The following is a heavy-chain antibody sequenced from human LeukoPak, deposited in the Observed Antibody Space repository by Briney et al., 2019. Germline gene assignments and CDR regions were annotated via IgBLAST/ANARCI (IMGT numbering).Heavy chain of an antibody. J-gene: IGHJ4*02. CDR3: ARDLVGITCR. Sequence: GGSLRLSCAASGFTFSSYAMSWVRQAPGKGLEWVSAIGGSGGSTYYADSVKGRFTISRDNSKNTLYLQMNSLRAEDTAVYYCARDLVGITCRWGQGTLVTVSS. D-gene: IGHD6-6*01. CDR2: IGGSGGST. CDR1: GFTFSSYA. V-gene: IGHV3-23*01.